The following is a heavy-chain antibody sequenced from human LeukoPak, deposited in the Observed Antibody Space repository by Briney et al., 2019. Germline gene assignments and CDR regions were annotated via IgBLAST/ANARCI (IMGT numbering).Heavy chain of an antibody. CDR1: GFTFSSYS. CDR2: ISSSSYI. J-gene: IGHJ4*02. Sequence: GGSLRLSCAASGFTFSSYSMNWVRQAPGKGLEWVSSISSSSYIHYADSVKGRFTISRDNAKNSLYLQMNSLRAEDTAVYYCARGYCSSTSCPIDYWGQGTLVTVSS. D-gene: IGHD2-2*01. V-gene: IGHV3-21*01. CDR3: ARGYCSSTSCPIDY.